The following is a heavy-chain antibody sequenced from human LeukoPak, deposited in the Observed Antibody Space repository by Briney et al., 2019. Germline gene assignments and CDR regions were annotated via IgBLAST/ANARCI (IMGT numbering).Heavy chain of an antibody. CDR1: GYTFSSYG. D-gene: IGHD3-16*01. J-gene: IGHJ4*02. Sequence: ASVKVSCKASGYTFSSYGLSWVRQAPGQGLEWMGWISAYTGDTLYAQNLQGRVTMTTDTSTSTAYMELRTLRSDDTAVYFCVRLGTDYWGQGTLVVVSS. CDR2: ISAYTGDT. CDR3: VRLGTDY. V-gene: IGHV1-18*01.